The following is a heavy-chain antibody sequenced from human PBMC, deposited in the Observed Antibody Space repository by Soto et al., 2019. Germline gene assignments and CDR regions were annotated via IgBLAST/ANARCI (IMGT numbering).Heavy chain of an antibody. V-gene: IGHV1-69*06. J-gene: IGHJ6*02. CDR3: ARSYYGSGSYWFYGMDV. CDR1: GGTFGNSA. D-gene: IGHD3-10*01. Sequence: SVKVSCKASGGTFGNSAISWVRQAPGQGLEWMGGIIPSFATGNSAPEFQGRLTITADKSTTTAYMELSSLKSEDTAVYYCARSYYGSGSYWFYGMDVWGQGTTVTVSS. CDR2: IIPSFATG.